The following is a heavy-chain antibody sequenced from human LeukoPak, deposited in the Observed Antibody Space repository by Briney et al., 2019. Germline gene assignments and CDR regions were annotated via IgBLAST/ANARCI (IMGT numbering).Heavy chain of an antibody. CDR1: GGTFSSYA. Sequence: SVKVSCTASGGTFSSYAISWVRQAPGQGLEWMGGIIPIFGTANYAQKFQGRVTITADESTSTAYMELSSLRSEDTAVYYCAGPHYYGSGSYPKDYYYGMDVWGKGTTVTVSS. CDR3: AGPHYYGSGSYPKDYYYGMDV. CDR2: IIPIFGTA. J-gene: IGHJ6*04. V-gene: IGHV1-69*13. D-gene: IGHD3-10*01.